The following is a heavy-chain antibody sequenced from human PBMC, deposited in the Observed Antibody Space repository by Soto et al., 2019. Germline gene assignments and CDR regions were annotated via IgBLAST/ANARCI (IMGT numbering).Heavy chain of an antibody. CDR2: ISGSGGST. CDR1: GFTFSSYA. Sequence: GGSLRLSCAASGFTFSSYAMSWVRQAPGKGLEWVSAISGSGGSTYYADSVKGRFTISRDNSKNTLYLQMNSLRAEDTAVYHCATLMGMILTGRAPSHGMDVWGQGTTVTVSS. J-gene: IGHJ6*02. V-gene: IGHV3-23*01. CDR3: ATLMGMILTGRAPSHGMDV. D-gene: IGHD3-9*01.